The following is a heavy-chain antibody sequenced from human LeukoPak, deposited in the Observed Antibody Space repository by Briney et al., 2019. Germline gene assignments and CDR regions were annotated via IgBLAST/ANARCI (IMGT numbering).Heavy chain of an antibody. CDR2: IRYVGSDE. J-gene: IGHJ6*03. Sequence: GGSLRLSCAASGFIFSNYGMHWVRQAPGKGLEWVAFIRYVGSDEYYADSVKGRFTISRDDSKNTLYLQMNSLRADDTAVYYCAKGPYGSGTYYKVVYYYYMDVWGKGTTVTISS. V-gene: IGHV3-30*02. D-gene: IGHD3-10*01. CDR1: GFIFSNYG. CDR3: AKGPYGSGTYYKVVYYYYMDV.